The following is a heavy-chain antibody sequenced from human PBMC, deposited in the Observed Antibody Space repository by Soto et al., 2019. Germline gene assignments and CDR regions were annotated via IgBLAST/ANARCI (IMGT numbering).Heavy chain of an antibody. CDR2: IDPSDSYT. CDR3: ATTLMRYCSSTSCYPLRYYYYGMDV. V-gene: IGHV5-10-1*01. D-gene: IGHD2-2*01. J-gene: IGHJ6*02. Sequence: GESLKISCKGSGYSFTSYWISWVRQMPGKGLEWMGRIDPSDSYTNCSPSFQGHVTISADKSISTAYLQWSSLKASDTAMYYCATTLMRYCSSTSCYPLRYYYYGMDVWGQGTTVTVSS. CDR1: GYSFTSYW.